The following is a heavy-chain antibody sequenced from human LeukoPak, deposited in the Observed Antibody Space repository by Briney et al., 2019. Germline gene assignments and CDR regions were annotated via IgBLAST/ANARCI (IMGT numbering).Heavy chain of an antibody. V-gene: IGHV5-51*01. CDR3: ARRGGSDAFDI. D-gene: IGHD4-23*01. Sequence: GESLKISCKASKYSFTSYWVGWVRQMPGKGLEWMGIIYPGDSDTRYSPSSQGQVSISADKSISTAYLQWSTLKASDTAMYYCARRGGSDAFDIWGQGTMVTVSS. J-gene: IGHJ3*02. CDR1: KYSFTSYW. CDR2: IYPGDSDT.